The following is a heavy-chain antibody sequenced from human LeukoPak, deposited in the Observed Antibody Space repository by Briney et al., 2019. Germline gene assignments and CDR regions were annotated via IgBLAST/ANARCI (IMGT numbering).Heavy chain of an antibody. CDR1: GFTFSDHY. V-gene: IGHV3-72*01. Sequence: GGSLRLSCAASGFTFSDHYMDWVRQAPGKGLEWVGRTRNKANSYTTEYAASVKGRFTISRDDSKNSLYLQMNSLKTEDTAVYYCARYESGGSYYVRWGQGTLVTVSS. D-gene: IGHD1-26*01. CDR2: TRNKANSYTT. J-gene: IGHJ4*02. CDR3: ARYESGGSYYVR.